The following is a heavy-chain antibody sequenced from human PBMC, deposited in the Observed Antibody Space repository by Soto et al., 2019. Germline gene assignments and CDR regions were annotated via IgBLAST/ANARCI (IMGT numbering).Heavy chain of an antibody. CDR2: ISGSGGST. CDR1: GFTFSNYV. V-gene: IGHV3-23*01. J-gene: IGHJ6*02. CDR3: ARTPYDYFYYYALDV. Sequence: EVQLLESGGGLVQPGGSLRLSCAASGFTFSNYVMSWVRQAPRKGLEWISAISGSGGSTDYADSVKGRFTISRDNSKNTLYLQMNSLRAEDTALYYCARTPYDYFYYYALDVWGQGTTVTVS.